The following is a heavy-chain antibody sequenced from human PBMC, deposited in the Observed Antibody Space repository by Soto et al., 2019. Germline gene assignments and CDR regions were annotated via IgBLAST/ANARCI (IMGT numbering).Heavy chain of an antibody. CDR3: ARSLEWLFSQRGAIYGMDV. J-gene: IGHJ6*02. Sequence: QVQLQESGPGLVKPSGTLSLTCAVSGGSISSSRWWSWVRQPPGKGLEWIGEIYHSGSPNYNPSLKSRITISVDKSKNQFSLTLSSVTAADTAVYYCARSLEWLFSQRGAIYGMDVWGQGTTVTVSS. CDR2: IYHSGSP. D-gene: IGHD3-3*01. V-gene: IGHV4-4*02. CDR1: GGSISSSRW.